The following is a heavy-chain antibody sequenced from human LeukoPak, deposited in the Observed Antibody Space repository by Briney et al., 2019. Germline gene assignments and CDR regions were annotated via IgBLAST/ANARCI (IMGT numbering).Heavy chain of an antibody. CDR1: GFTFRSHP. CDR2: ISYDGKNK. V-gene: IGHV3-30*04. CDR3: VRVMTTTRNFDY. J-gene: IGHJ4*02. Sequence: GGSLRLSCAASGFTFRSHPMHWVRQTPGKGLEWVAVISYDGKNKYYADSVNGRFTVSRDNTKNTLNLQINSLSVDDMGVYYCVRVMTTTRNFDYWGPGTLVTVSS. D-gene: IGHD1-1*01.